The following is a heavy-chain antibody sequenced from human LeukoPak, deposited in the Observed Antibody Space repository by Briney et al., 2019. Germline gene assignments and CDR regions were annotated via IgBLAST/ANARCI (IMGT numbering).Heavy chain of an antibody. D-gene: IGHD2-15*01. V-gene: IGHV3-11*01. J-gene: IGHJ6*03. CDR3: ARVSYCSGGSCGSLYYYMDV. CDR2: ISSSGSTI. Sequence: GGSLRLSCAASGFTFSDYYMSWIRQAPGKGLEWVSYISSSGSTIYYADSVKGRFTISRDNAKNSLYLQMNSLRAEDTAVYYCARVSYCSGGSCGSLYYYMDVWGKGTTVTVSS. CDR1: GFTFSDYY.